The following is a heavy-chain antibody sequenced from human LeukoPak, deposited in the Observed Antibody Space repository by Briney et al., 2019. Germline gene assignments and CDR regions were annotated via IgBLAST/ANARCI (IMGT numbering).Heavy chain of an antibody. D-gene: IGHD6-13*01. Sequence: SETLSLTCTVSGGSIGSYYWSWIRQPAGKGLEWIGRIYTSGSTNYNPSLKSRVTMSVDTSKNQFSLKLRSVTAADTAVYYCARDRQDSSSWGDFDYWGQGTLVTVSS. J-gene: IGHJ4*02. CDR3: ARDRQDSSSWGDFDY. CDR2: IYTSGST. V-gene: IGHV4-4*07. CDR1: GGSIGSYY.